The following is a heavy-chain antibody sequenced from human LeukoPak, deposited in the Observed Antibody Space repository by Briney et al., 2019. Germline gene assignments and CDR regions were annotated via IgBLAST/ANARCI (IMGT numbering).Heavy chain of an antibody. CDR3: ARDGDCSSTSCYSVDY. J-gene: IGHJ4*02. V-gene: IGHV1-2*02. Sequence: ASVKVSCKASGYTFTGYYMHWVRQAPGQGLEWMRWINPNGGVTNYAQKFQGRVTMTRDTSISTAYMELNSLRSDDTAVYYCARDGDCSSTSCYSVDYWGQGTLVTVSS. CDR1: GYTFTGYY. D-gene: IGHD2-2*01. CDR2: INPNGGVT.